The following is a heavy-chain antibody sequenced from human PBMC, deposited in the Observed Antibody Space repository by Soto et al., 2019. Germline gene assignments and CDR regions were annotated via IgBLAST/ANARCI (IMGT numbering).Heavy chain of an antibody. CDR1: GYTFTGYY. CDR2: INPNSGGT. CDR3: ARGDYDFWSGYWHWFDP. V-gene: IGHV1-2*04. J-gene: IGHJ5*02. Sequence: ASVKVACKASGYTFTGYYMHWVRQAPGQGLEWMGWINPNSGGTNYAQKFQGWVTMTRDTSISTAYMELSRLRSDDTAVYYCARGDYDFWSGYWHWFDPWGQGTLVTAPQ. D-gene: IGHD3-3*01.